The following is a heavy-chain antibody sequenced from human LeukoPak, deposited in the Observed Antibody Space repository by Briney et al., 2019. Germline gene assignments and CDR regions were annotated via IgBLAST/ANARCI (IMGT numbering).Heavy chain of an antibody. Sequence: GGSLRLSCAASGFTFSDYTMNWVRQAPGKGLEWVSSISSSSSYIYYADSLKGRFTTSRDNAKISLYLQMSSLRAEDTAVYYCARDRGYYFDYWGQGTLVTVSS. J-gene: IGHJ4*02. CDR2: ISSSSSYI. CDR3: ARDRGYYFDY. CDR1: GFTFSDYT. D-gene: IGHD3-16*01. V-gene: IGHV3-21*01.